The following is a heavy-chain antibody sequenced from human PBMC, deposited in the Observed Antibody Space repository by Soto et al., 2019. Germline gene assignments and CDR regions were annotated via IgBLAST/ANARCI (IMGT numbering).Heavy chain of an antibody. CDR1: RFTFSDYY. CDR2: ISGSGSDI. CDR3: ARGPLITVIENLQQDFDC. J-gene: IGHJ1*01. D-gene: IGHD3-3*01. Sequence: PGGSLRLSCAASRFTFSDYYLSWIRQAPGKGLEWVSYISGSGSDIKYAESIYGRFTISRDNAKNSLFLQMHSLRAGDTAVYYCARGPLITVIENLQQDFDCWGPGSLVTVSS. V-gene: IGHV3-11*01.